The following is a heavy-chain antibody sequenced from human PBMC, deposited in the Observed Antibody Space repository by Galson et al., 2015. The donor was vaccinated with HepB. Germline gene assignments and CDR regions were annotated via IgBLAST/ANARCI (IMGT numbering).Heavy chain of an antibody. CDR3: ARHPVEDYAASTFDF. CDR1: GGSISTNNW. Sequence: ETLSLTCVVSGGSISTNNWWSWIRQPPGKGLEWIGDIWHTVTTNYNPSLQSRLTMSLDRSKKQFSLNLTSVSAADTAVYYCARHPVEDYAASTFDFWGRGTLVTVSS. J-gene: IGHJ5*01. CDR2: IWHTVTT. V-gene: IGHV4/OR15-8*02. D-gene: IGHD4/OR15-4a*01.